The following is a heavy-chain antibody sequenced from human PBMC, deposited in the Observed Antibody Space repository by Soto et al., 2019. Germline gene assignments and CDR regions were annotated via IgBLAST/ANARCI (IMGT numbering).Heavy chain of an antibody. D-gene: IGHD3-9*01. CDR2: ISSSSSYI. Sequence: PGGSLRLSCSASGFTFSSYSMNWVRQAPGKGLEWVSSISSSSSYIYYADSVKGRFTISRDNAKNSLYLQMNRLRAEDTAVYYCAREGYGYYDILSNYYYYYGMDVLGQGTTVPVS. CDR1: GFTFSSYS. J-gene: IGHJ6*02. CDR3: AREGYGYYDILSNYYYYYGMDV. V-gene: IGHV3-21*01.